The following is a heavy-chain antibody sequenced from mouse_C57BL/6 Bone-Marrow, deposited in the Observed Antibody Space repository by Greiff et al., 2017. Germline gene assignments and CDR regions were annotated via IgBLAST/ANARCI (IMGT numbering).Heavy chain of an antibody. CDR1: GYTFTDYY. V-gene: IGHV1-26*01. CDR2: INPNNGGT. Sequence: EVQLQQSGPELVKPGASVKISCKASGYTFTDYYMNWVKQSHGKSLEWIGDINPNNGGTSYNQKFKGKATLTVDKSSSTDYMELRSLTSEDSAVYYCARERLIYYYAMDDWGQGTSVTVSS. CDR3: ARERLIYYYAMDD. D-gene: IGHD2-1*01. J-gene: IGHJ4*01.